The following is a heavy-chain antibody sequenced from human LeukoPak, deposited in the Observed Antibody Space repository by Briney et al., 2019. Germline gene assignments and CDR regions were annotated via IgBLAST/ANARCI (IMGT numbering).Heavy chain of an antibody. CDR1: GVSISSYY. CDR3: ARRGIAAAGYDY. D-gene: IGHD6-13*01. CDR2: IYYSGTT. J-gene: IGHJ4*02. V-gene: IGHV4-59*08. Sequence: SETLSFTGTGSGVSISSYYWSWIRQPPGKGLEWIGYIYYSGTTNCNPSLKSRVTILVDTSKNQFSLNLSSVTAADTAVYYCARRGIAAAGYDYWGQGTLVTVSS.